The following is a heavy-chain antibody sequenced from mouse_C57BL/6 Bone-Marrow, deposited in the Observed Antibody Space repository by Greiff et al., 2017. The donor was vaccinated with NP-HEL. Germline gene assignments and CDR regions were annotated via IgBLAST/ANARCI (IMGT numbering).Heavy chain of an antibody. J-gene: IGHJ1*03. CDR1: GYTFTSYW. CDR2: IDPSDSYT. Sequence: QVQLQQPGAELVMPGASVKLSCKASGYTFTSYWMHWVKQRPGQGLEWIGEIDPSDSYTNYNQKFKGKSTLTVDKSSSTAYMQLSSLTSEDSAVYYWARGGYYYGSSLWYFDVWGTGTTVTVSS. CDR3: ARGGYYYGSSLWYFDV. V-gene: IGHV1-69*01. D-gene: IGHD1-1*01.